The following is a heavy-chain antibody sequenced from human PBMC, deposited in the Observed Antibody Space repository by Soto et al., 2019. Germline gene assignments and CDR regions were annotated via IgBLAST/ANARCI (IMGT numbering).Heavy chain of an antibody. CDR2: ISYDGSNK. D-gene: IGHD3-22*01. CDR1: GFTFSFYA. V-gene: IGHV3-30-3*01. Sequence: QVQLVESGGGVVQPGRSLRLSCAASGFTFSFYAMHWVRQAPGRGLEWVAVISYDGSNKFYADSVKGRFTISRDNSKNTLYLQMNSLRAEDTTVYYCASEHYYGSGGYFRYLDYWGQGTLVTVSS. J-gene: IGHJ4*02. CDR3: ASEHYYGSGGYFRYLDY.